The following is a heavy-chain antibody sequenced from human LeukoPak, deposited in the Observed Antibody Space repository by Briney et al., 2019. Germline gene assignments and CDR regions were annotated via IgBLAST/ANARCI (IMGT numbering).Heavy chain of an antibody. CDR3: ARASRIDYGSGSYDY. V-gene: IGHV4-38-2*02. Sequence: PSETLSLTRTVSGYSISSGYYWGWIRQPPGKGLEWIGSIYHSGTTYYNPSLKSRVTISVDTSKNQFSLKLSSVTAADTAVYYCARASRIDYGSGSYDYWGQGTLVTVSS. J-gene: IGHJ4*02. CDR2: IYHSGTT. CDR1: GYSISSGYY. D-gene: IGHD3-10*01.